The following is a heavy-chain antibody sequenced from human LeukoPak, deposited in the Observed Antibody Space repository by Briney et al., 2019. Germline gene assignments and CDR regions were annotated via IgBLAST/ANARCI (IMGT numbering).Heavy chain of an antibody. D-gene: IGHD3-10*01. Sequence: PGGSLRLSCAASGFTVSSNYMSWVRQAPGKGLEWVSVMYSGGSTYYADSVKGRFTISRDNSKKTLYLQMNSLRAEDTAVYYCASRPYYYGSGSTGYDAFDIWGQGTMVTVSS. V-gene: IGHV3-66*01. J-gene: IGHJ3*02. CDR1: GFTVSSNY. CDR2: MYSGGST. CDR3: ASRPYYYGSGSTGYDAFDI.